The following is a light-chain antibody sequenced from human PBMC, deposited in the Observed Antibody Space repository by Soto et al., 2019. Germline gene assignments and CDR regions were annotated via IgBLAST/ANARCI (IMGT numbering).Light chain of an antibody. CDR2: EVT. V-gene: IGLV2-8*01. Sequence: QSVLTQPPSASGSPGQSVTISCTGTSSDVGGYNFVSWYQQHPGKAPKLMIYEVTNRPSGVPDRFSGSKSGNTASLTVSGLQAEAEADYYCSSYTGSNNVVFGGGTKLTVL. CDR1: SSDVGGYNF. CDR3: SSYTGSNNVV. J-gene: IGLJ2*01.